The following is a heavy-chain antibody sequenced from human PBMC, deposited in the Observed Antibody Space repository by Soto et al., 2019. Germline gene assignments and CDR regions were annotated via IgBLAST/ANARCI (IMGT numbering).Heavy chain of an antibody. CDR2: IGGSGDST. CDR1: GFTFSSYA. V-gene: IGHV3-23*01. D-gene: IGHD5-18*01. Sequence: GGSLRLSCAASGFTFSSYAMSWVRQAPGKGLEWVSAIGGSGDSTYFADSVKGRLTISRDNSKNTLYLQVNSLRAEDTAVYYCAKVLDASMVVNGYLYWGQGTLVTVSS. CDR3: AKVLDASMVVNGYLY. J-gene: IGHJ4*02.